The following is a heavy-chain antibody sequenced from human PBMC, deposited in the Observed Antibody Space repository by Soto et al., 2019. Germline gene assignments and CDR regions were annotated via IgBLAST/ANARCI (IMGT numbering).Heavy chain of an antibody. CDR1: GGFISSSTYY. J-gene: IGHJ4*02. D-gene: IGHD4-17*01. Sequence: PSETLSLTCTVSGGFISSSTYYWGWIRQPPGRGLEWIGNIYYSGSTYYNPSLKSRVTISVDTSKNHFSLSLTSVTAADTAVYYCATDYGDYYFDSWGQGTRVTVSS. V-gene: IGHV4-39*02. CDR2: IYYSGST. CDR3: ATDYGDYYFDS.